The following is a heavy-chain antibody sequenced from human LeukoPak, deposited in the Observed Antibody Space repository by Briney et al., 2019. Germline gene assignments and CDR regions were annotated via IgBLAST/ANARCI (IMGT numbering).Heavy chain of an antibody. CDR2: INPPGSDT. J-gene: IGHJ4*02. V-gene: IGHV3-7*03. CDR1: GFTFTSLW. D-gene: IGHD6-6*01. Sequence: GGSLRLSCAASGFTFTSLWMSWVRQAPGKGLEWVSSINPPGSDTRYADSVRGRFTISRDNAKNSLFLQMNSLRVEDTATYYCAGEPRQLAYWGQGTLVTVSS. CDR3: AGEPRQLAY.